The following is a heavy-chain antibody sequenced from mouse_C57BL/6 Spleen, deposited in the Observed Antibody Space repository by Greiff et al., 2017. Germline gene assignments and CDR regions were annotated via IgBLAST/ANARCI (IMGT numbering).Heavy chain of an antibody. V-gene: IGHV1-22*01. Sequence: VQLQQSGPELVKPGASVKMSCKASGYTFTDYNMHWVKQSHGKSLEWIGYINPNNGGTSYNQKFKGKATLTVNKSSSTAYMELRSLTSEDSAVYYCARFHDYDGSYYAMDYWGQGTSVTVSS. CDR3: ARFHDYDGSYYAMDY. J-gene: IGHJ4*01. D-gene: IGHD2-4*01. CDR1: GYTFTDYN. CDR2: INPNNGGT.